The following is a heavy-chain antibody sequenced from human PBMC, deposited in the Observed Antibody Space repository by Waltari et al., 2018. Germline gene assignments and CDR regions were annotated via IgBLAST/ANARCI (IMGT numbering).Heavy chain of an antibody. V-gene: IGHV2-5*02. CDR3: AHSAEYYRYSDY. CDR1: GFSVSTNGVG. J-gene: IGHJ4*02. D-gene: IGHD1-26*01. Sequence: QITLKESGPPLVKPTQTLTVTCSFSGFSVSTNGVGVGCFRQPPGKALEWLALIYWDDDKRYSPSLQSRLTVTKDTSKNQVVLTMTNMDPVDTATYYCAHSAEYYRYSDYWGQGILVTVSS. CDR2: IYWDDDK.